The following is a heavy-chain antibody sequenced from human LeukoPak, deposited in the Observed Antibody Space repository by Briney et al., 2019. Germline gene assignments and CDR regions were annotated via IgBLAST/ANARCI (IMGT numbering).Heavy chain of an antibody. J-gene: IGHJ3*02. D-gene: IGHD4/OR15-4a*01. CDR2: ISAYNGNT. V-gene: IGHV1-18*01. Sequence: ASVKVSCKASGYTFTSYGISWVRQAPGQGLEWMGWISAYNGNTNYAQKLRGRVTMTTDTSTSTAYMELRSLRSDDTAVYYCAKGILYRATAAFDIWGQGTMVTVSS. CDR1: GYTFTSYG. CDR3: AKGILYRATAAFDI.